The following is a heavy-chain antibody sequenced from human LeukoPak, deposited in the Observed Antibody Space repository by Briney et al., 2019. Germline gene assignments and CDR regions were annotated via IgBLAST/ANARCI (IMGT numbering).Heavy chain of an antibody. J-gene: IGHJ4*02. Sequence: SSETLSLTCAVSGGSISSSNWWSWVRQPPGKGLEWIGEIHRSGSTNYNPSLQSRVTISIDRSKNQIALELSSVTAADTAVYYCAREIVGGFNPGAYWGQGTLVTVSS. CDR1: GGSISSSNW. V-gene: IGHV4-4*02. D-gene: IGHD1-14*01. CDR3: AREIVGGFNPGAY. CDR2: IHRSGST.